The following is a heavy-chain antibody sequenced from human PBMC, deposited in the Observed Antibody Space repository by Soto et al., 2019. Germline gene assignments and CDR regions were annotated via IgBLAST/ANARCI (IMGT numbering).Heavy chain of an antibody. CDR1: GYTFTSCD. CDR3: AREGLGYCSGGSCYRYYYYYMDV. J-gene: IGHJ6*03. CDR2: MNPNSGNT. Sequence: QVQLVQSGAEVKKPGASVKVSCKASGYTFTSCDINWVRQATGQGLEWMGWMNPNSGNTGYAQKFQGRVTMTRNTSISTAYMELSSLRSEDTAVYYCAREGLGYCSGGSCYRYYYYYMDVWGKGTTVTVSS. D-gene: IGHD2-15*01. V-gene: IGHV1-8*01.